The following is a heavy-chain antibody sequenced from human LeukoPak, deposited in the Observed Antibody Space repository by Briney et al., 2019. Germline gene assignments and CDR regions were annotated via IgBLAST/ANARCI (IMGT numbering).Heavy chain of an antibody. CDR2: IRSKANSYAT. CDR1: GFTFSGSA. J-gene: IGHJ4*02. V-gene: IGHV3-73*01. Sequence: GGSLRLSCAASGFTFSGSAMHWVRQASGKGLEWVGRIRSKANSYATAYAASVKGRFTISRDDSKNTAYLQMNSLKTEDTAVYYCTRHYYGSRSYYMIDYWGQGTLVTVSS. CDR3: TRHYYGSRSYYMIDY. D-gene: IGHD3-10*01.